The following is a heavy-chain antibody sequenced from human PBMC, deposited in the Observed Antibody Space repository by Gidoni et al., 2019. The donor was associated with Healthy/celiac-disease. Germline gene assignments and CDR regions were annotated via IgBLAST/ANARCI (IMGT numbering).Heavy chain of an antibody. CDR1: GFTFRSYA. J-gene: IGHJ4*02. CDR3: SLLSRTAYDY. D-gene: IGHD6-13*01. CDR2: ISGSGGST. Sequence: EVQLLESGGGLVKPGWSLRLSCAASGFTFRSYAMRWVRQAPGKGLEWVSAISGSGGSTYYADSVKGRFTISRDNSKNTLYLQMNSLRAEDTAVYYCSLLSRTAYDYWCQGTLVTVSS. V-gene: IGHV3-23*01.